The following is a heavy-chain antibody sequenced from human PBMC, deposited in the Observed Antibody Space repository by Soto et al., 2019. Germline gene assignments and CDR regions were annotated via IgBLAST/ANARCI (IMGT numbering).Heavy chain of an antibody. D-gene: IGHD5-12*01. Sequence: GGSLRLSCAASGFTFSNAWMSWVRQAPGKGLEWVGRIKSKTDGGTTDYAAPVKGRFTISRDDSKNTLYLQMNSLKTEDTAVYYCTTDLRWWLPTYYFDYWGQGTLVTVSS. V-gene: IGHV3-15*01. CDR2: IKSKTDGGTT. J-gene: IGHJ4*02. CDR1: GFTFSNAW. CDR3: TTDLRWWLPTYYFDY.